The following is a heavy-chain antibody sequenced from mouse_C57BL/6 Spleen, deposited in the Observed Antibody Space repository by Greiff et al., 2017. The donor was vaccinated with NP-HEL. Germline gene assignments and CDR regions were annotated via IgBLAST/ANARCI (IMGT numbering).Heavy chain of an antibody. CDR3: AKNYLDYYAMDY. Sequence: VTLVESGPGLVQPSQSLSITCTVSGFSLTSYGVHWVRQSPGKGLAWLGVIWRGGSTVYNAAFMSRLSITKDNSKSQVFFKMNSLQDDDTAIYYCAKNYLDYYAMDYWGQGTSVTVSS. CDR2: IWRGGST. V-gene: IGHV2-5*01. J-gene: IGHJ4*01. CDR1: GFSLTSYG.